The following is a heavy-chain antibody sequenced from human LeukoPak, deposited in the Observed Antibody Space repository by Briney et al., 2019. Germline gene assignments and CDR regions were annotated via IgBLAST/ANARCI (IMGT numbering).Heavy chain of an antibody. V-gene: IGHV3-30-3*01. Sequence: PGESLRLSCAASGFTFSSYAMHWVRQAPGKGLEWVAVISYDGSNKYYADSVKGRFTISRDNSKNTLYLQMNSLRAEDTAVYYCARDLYWGIGSSWYAPDYWGQGTLVTVSS. J-gene: IGHJ4*02. CDR1: GFTFSSYA. CDR2: ISYDGSNK. D-gene: IGHD6-13*01. CDR3: ARDLYWGIGSSWYAPDY.